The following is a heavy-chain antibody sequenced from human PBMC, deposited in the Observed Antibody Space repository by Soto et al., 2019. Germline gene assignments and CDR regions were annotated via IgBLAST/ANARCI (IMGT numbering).Heavy chain of an antibody. CDR1: GFTFDDYA. D-gene: IGHD3-3*01. Sequence: GGSLRLSCAASGFTFDDYAMHWVRQAPGKGLEWVSGISWNSGSIGYADSVKGRFTISRDNAKNSLYLQMNSLRAEDTALYYCAKDIRITIFGIDYWGQGTLVTVSS. J-gene: IGHJ4*02. CDR2: ISWNSGSI. V-gene: IGHV3-9*01. CDR3: AKDIRITIFGIDY.